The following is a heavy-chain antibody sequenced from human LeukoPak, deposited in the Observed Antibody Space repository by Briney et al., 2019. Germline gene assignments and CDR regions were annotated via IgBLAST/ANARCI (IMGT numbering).Heavy chain of an antibody. CDR2: INPNSGGT. D-gene: IGHD2-2*01. Sequence: ASVKVSCKASGYTFNGYYKHWVRQAPGQGLEWMGWINPNSGGTNYAQKFQGGVTMTRDTSITTAYMELGSLRSDDTAVYYCARDVGEYCSSTNCYASHYWGQGTLVTVSS. CDR1: GYTFNGYY. J-gene: IGHJ4*02. V-gene: IGHV1-2*02. CDR3: ARDVGEYCSSTNCYASHY.